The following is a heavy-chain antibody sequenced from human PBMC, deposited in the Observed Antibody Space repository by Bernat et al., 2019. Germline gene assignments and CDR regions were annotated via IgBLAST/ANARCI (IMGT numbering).Heavy chain of an antibody. D-gene: IGHD6-13*01. CDR2: ISSSRSYI. V-gene: IGHV3-21*01. J-gene: IGHJ4*02. CDR1: GFTFSSYS. CDR3: ARRLSSSWDY. Sequence: EVQLVESGGGLVKPGGSLRLSCAASGFTFSSYSMNWVRQAPGKGLEWVSSISSSRSYIYYADTVKGRFTISRDNAKNSRYRQMNSRRAEDTAVYYCARRLSSSWDYWGQGTLVTVSS.